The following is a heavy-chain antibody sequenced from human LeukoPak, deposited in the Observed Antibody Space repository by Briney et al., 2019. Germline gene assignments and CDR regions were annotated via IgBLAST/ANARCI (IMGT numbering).Heavy chain of an antibody. CDR3: AKAGIMITFGAVIQYYFDY. J-gene: IGHJ4*02. V-gene: IGHV3-23*01. D-gene: IGHD3-16*02. CDR2: ISGSGGST. Sequence: PGGSLRLSCAASGFTFSSYAMSWVRQAPGKGLEWVSAISGSGGSTYYADSVKGRFTISRDNSKNTLYLQMNSLRAEDTAVYYCAKAGIMITFGAVIQYYFDYWGQGTLVTVSS. CDR1: GFTFSSYA.